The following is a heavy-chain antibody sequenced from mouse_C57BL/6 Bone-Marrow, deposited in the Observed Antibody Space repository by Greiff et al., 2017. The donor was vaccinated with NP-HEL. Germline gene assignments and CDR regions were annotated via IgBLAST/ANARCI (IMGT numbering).Heavy chain of an antibody. J-gene: IGHJ1*03. CDR3: TTGPLPFWYFDV. CDR1: GFNIKDDY. V-gene: IGHV14-4*01. CDR2: IDPENGDT. D-gene: IGHD5-5*01. Sequence: EVKLMESGAELVRPGASVKLSCTASGFNIKDDYMHWVKQRPEQGLEWIGWIDPENGDTEYASKFQGKATITADTSSNTAYLQLSSLTSEDTAVYYCTTGPLPFWYFDVWGTGTTVTVSS.